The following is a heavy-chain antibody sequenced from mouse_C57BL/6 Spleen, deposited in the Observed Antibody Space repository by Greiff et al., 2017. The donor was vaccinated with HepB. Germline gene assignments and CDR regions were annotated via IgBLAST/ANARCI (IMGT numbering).Heavy chain of an antibody. CDR2: INPSNGGT. D-gene: IGHD2-2*01. CDR3: ARSGKYGYDGAWFAY. CDR1: GYTFTSYW. Sequence: VQLQQSGPELVKPGASVKLSCKASGYTFTSYWMHWVKQRPGQGLEWIGNINPSNGGTNYNEKFKSKATLTVDKSSSTAYMQLNSLTSEDSAVYYGARSGKYGYDGAWFAYWGQGTLVTVSA. V-gene: IGHV1-53*01. J-gene: IGHJ3*01.